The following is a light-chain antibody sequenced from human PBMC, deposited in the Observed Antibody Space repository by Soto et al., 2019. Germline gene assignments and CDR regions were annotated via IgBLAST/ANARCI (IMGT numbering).Light chain of an antibody. CDR3: QQYHSYST. CDR1: QSISPW. Sequence: DIQMTQFPSTLSASVGDRVTITCRASQSISPWLAWYQQKPGKAPKLLIYKASSLESGVPSRFSGSGSGTEFTLTISSLQPDDFATYYCQQYHSYSTFGQGTKVDIK. J-gene: IGKJ1*01. CDR2: KAS. V-gene: IGKV1-5*03.